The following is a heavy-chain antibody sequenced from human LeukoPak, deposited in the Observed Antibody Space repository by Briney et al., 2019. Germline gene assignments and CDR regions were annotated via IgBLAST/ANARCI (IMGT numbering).Heavy chain of an antibody. Sequence: SETLSLTCTVSGGSISSSAYYWGWIRRPPGKGLEWIGSIHSSGSTYYNPSLKSRVTISVDTSKNQFSLKLSSVTAADTAVYYCARGHCSGYDCEYYGMDVWGQGTTVTVSS. V-gene: IGHV4-39*07. CDR2: IHSSGST. CDR3: ARGHCSGYDCEYYGMDV. J-gene: IGHJ6*02. CDR1: GGSISSSAYY. D-gene: IGHD5-12*01.